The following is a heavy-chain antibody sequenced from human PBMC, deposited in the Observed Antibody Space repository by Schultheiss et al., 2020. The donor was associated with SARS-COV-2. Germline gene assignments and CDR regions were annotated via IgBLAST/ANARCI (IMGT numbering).Heavy chain of an antibody. CDR2: IYHSGST. V-gene: IGHV4-39*07. D-gene: IGHD3-10*01. CDR1: GGSVNSGSYY. J-gene: IGHJ4*02. Sequence: SETLSLTCTVSGGSVNSGSYYWGWIRQPPGKGLEWIGSIYHSGSTYYNPSLKSRVTISVDTSKNQFSLKLSSVTAADTAVYYCARDWRGEYYFDSWGQGTLVTVS. CDR3: ARDWRGEYYFDS.